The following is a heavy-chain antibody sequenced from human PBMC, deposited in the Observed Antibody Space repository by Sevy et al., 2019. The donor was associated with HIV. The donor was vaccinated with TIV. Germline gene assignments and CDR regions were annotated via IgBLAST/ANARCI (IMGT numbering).Heavy chain of an antibody. V-gene: IGHV4-59*01. Sequence: SETLSLTCLVSDASITTNYWSWIRQAPGKGLEWIGYFFHSGTTNYNRSLKSRVTISGATSKNEFSLRLTSVTAADTAVYYCARSRAYPRDSDDGFANWGQGTMVTVSS. CDR3: ARSRAYPRDSDDGFAN. D-gene: IGHD2-21*01. CDR2: FFHSGTT. CDR1: DASITTNY. J-gene: IGHJ3*02.